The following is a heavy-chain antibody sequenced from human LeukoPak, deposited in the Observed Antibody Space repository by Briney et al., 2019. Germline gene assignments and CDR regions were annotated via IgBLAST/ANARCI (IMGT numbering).Heavy chain of an antibody. CDR3: AGMRITTPTVRTLDY. J-gene: IGHJ4*02. D-gene: IGHD1-14*01. CDR1: GXSMSTYY. Sequence: SETLSLTCTVSGXSMSTYYWTWIRQPPGKGLEWIGFIYYTGSTNYNPSLKSRVTISVDTSKNQFSLKLSSVTAADTAVYYCAGMRITTPTVRTLDYWGQGTLVTVSS. CDR2: IYYTGST. V-gene: IGHV4-59*01.